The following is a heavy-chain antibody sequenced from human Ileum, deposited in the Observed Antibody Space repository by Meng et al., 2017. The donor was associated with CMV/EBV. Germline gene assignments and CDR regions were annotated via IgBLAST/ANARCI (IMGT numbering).Heavy chain of an antibody. D-gene: IGHD3-3*01. J-gene: IGHJ4*02. Sequence: QGQLQQWGAGQLKPSETLSLVCAVHNSAFSDYYWTWIRQSPGKGLEWIEEINNRGSTNYNPSLKSRVTISIDTSRNQFSLKLTSMTAADTAVYYCARASPQRRFLSYWGQGTLVTVSS. CDR2: INNRGST. V-gene: IGHV4-34*01. CDR3: ARASPQRRFLSY. CDR1: NSAFSDYY.